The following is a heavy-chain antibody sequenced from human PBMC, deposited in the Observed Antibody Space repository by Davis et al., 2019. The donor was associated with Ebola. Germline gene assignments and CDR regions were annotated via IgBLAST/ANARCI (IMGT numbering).Heavy chain of an antibody. CDR1: GFTFSSYW. V-gene: IGHV3-74*01. CDR3: AKDTYYYYGMDV. J-gene: IGHJ6*02. Sequence: HTGGSLRLSCAASGFTFSSYWMHWVRQAPGEGLVWVSRIDSDGSITRYADSVKGRFTISRDNAKNSLYLQMNSLRAEDTALYYCAKDTYYYYGMDVWGQGTTVTVSS. CDR2: IDSDGSIT.